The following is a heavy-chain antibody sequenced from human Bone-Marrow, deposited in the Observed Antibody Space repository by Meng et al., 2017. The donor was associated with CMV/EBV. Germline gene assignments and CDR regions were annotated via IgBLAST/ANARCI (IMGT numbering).Heavy chain of an antibody. CDR2: FDPEDGET. V-gene: IGHV1-24*01. D-gene: IGHD3-3*01. Sequence: ASVKVSCKVSGYTLTELSMHWVRQAPGKGLEWMGGFDPEDGETIYAQKFQGRVTMTEDTSTDTAYMELSSLRSEDTAVYYCARAPPGGFYDFWSGYYSYYYYYYGMDVWGQGTTVTGSS. CDR1: GYTLTELS. CDR3: ARAPPGGFYDFWSGYYSYYYYYYGMDV. J-gene: IGHJ6*01.